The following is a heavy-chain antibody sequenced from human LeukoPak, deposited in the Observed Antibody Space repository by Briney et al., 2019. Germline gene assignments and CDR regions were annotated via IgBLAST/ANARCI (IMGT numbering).Heavy chain of an antibody. CDR1: GGSMSHH. J-gene: IGHJ3*01. V-gene: IGHV4-59*11. D-gene: IGHD5-24*01. Sequence: SETLSLTCTVSGGSMSHHWSWIRQSPGKGLEWIGYISRTASTNYNPSLKSRVTLSIDTSKSQLSFQLTSVTAADTAVYYCAREKSPERKTWLQLGAFDVWGQGTVVTVSS. CDR2: ISRTAST. CDR3: AREKSPERKTWLQLGAFDV.